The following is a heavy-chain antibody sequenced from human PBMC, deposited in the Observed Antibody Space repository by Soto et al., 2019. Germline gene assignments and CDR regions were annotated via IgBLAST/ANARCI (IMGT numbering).Heavy chain of an antibody. V-gene: IGHV3-23*01. D-gene: IGHD2-8*01. J-gene: IGHJ5*02. CDR1: GFSFFSYA. CDR2: ISGSGGHT. CDR3: AKVEMGWFAH. Sequence: GGSLRLSCAGSGFSFFSYAMSWVRQAPGKGLEWVSTISGSGGHTYYADSVKGRFVVSRDNDKNTVYLHMSSLTGEDTAIYFCAKVEMGWFAHWGQGTQVTVSS.